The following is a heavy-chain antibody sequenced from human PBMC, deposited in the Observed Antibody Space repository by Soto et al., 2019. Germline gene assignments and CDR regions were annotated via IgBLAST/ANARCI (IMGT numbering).Heavy chain of an antibody. CDR2: IYPGDSDT. V-gene: IGHV5-51*01. J-gene: IGHJ4*02. CDR1: GFKFSTYW. CDR3: ARRGSSGWDFYY. D-gene: IGHD6-19*01. Sequence: GESLKISCKASGFKFSTYWIAWVRQMPGKGLEWMGIIYPGDSDTRYSPSFQGQVTISADKSISTAYLQWSSLKASDTAMYYCARRGSSGWDFYYWGQGTLVTVSS.